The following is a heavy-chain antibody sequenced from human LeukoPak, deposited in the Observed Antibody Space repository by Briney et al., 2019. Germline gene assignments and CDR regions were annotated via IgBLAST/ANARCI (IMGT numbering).Heavy chain of an antibody. Sequence: SETLSLTCTVSGGSISSGSYYWGWIRRPPGKGLEWIGSIYYSGITYYNPSLKSRVTISVDTSKNQFSLKLNSVTAADTAVYYCARVPYDSSGSDWFDPWGQGTLVTVSS. V-gene: IGHV4-39*07. D-gene: IGHD3-22*01. J-gene: IGHJ5*02. CDR1: GGSISSGSYY. CDR2: IYYSGIT. CDR3: ARVPYDSSGSDWFDP.